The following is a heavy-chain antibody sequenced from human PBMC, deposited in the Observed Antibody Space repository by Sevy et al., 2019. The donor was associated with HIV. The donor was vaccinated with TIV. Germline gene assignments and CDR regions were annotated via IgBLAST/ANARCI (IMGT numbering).Heavy chain of an antibody. Sequence: GGSLRLSCAASGFTFSNYNINWVRQSPGKGLEWVSFISTSSGYIYYEDSVKGRFTISRDNAKNSLYLQMKSLRAEDTAVYYCARDKTILEGRYGMDVWGQGTTVTVSS. CDR2: ISTSSGYI. CDR1: GFTFSNYN. CDR3: ARDKTILEGRYGMDV. V-gene: IGHV3-21*06. D-gene: IGHD3-3*01. J-gene: IGHJ6*02.